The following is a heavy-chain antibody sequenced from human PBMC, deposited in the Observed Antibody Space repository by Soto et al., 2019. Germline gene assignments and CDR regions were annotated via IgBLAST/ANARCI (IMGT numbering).Heavy chain of an antibody. J-gene: IGHJ4*02. CDR1: GYTFTIYG. Sequence: QVQLVQSGAEVKKPGASVKVSCKASGYTFTIYGISWVRQAPGQGLEWMGWISGYNGNTDYAQNLQDRVTLTTDASTSSVYIELRSLRSDDTAVYYCARVDHYDSSGYYGYWGQGTLITVSS. D-gene: IGHD3-22*01. CDR3: ARVDHYDSSGYYGY. CDR2: ISGYNGNT. V-gene: IGHV1-18*04.